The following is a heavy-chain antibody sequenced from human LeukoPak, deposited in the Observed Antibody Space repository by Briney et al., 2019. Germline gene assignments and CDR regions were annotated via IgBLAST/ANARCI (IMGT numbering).Heavy chain of an antibody. CDR1: GYTFTSYG. CDR3: ARDQGPEFLEWLSDAFDI. D-gene: IGHD3-3*01. CDR2: TSAYNGNT. V-gene: IGHV1-18*01. J-gene: IGHJ3*02. Sequence: ASVKVSCKASGYTFTSYGISWVRQAPGQGLEWMGWTSAYNGNTNYAQKLQGRVTMTTDTSTSTAYMELRSLRSDDTAVYYCARDQGPEFLEWLSDAFDIWGQGTMVTVSS.